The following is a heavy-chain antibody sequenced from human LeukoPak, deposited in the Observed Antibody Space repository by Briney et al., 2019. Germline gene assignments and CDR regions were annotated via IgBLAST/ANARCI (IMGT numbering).Heavy chain of an antibody. J-gene: IGHJ3*02. V-gene: IGHV4-34*01. CDR3: ARHLRGGAKAFDI. CDR1: GFTFSSYW. Sequence: GSLRLSCAASGFTFSSYWMSWVRQPPGKGLEWIGEINDSGRTNYNPSLKSRVTISVDTSKNQFSLELSSVTAADTVMYYCARHLRGGAKAFDIWGQGTMVTVSS. D-gene: IGHD1-26*01. CDR2: INDSGRT.